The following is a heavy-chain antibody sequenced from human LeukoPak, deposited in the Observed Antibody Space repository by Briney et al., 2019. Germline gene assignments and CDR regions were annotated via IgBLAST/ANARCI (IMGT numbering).Heavy chain of an antibody. J-gene: IGHJ3*02. CDR2: SYHIGSA. CDR3: ARESGSHAEALDI. Sequence: SETLSLTCTVSGGSIGSHFWSWLRQPPGKGLEWIGYSYHIGSATHNPSLNSRVTISVDTSKSQFYLKLTSVTAADTAVYHCARESGSHAEALDIWGQGTMVIVSS. V-gene: IGHV4-59*11. D-gene: IGHD1-26*01. CDR1: GGSIGSHF.